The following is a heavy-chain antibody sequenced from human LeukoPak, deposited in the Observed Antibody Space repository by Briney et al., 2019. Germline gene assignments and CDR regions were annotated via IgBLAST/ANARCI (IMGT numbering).Heavy chain of an antibody. V-gene: IGHV4-4*07. CDR3: ARGKVVAGTPGQNSWDH. D-gene: IGHD6-19*01. J-gene: IGHJ4*02. CDR2: IYTNGNS. CDR1: GGSISDYY. Sequence: PSETLSLTCTVSGGSISDYYWSWIRQPAGKGLEWIGRIYTNGNSNYNPSLKGRVTISVDTSKNQFSLKLSSVTAADTAVYYCARGKVVAGTPGQNSWDHWGQGTLVTVSS.